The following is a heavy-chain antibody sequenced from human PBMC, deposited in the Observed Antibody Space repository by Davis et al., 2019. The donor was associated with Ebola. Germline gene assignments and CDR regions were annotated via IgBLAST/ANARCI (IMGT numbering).Heavy chain of an antibody. CDR2: IDPSDSYT. CDR1: GYSFTSYW. J-gene: IGHJ6*02. V-gene: IGHV5-10-1*01. D-gene: IGHD6-6*01. Sequence: KVSCKGSGYSFTSYWISWVRQMPGKGLEWMGRIDPSDSYTNYSPSFQGHVTISADKSISTAYLQWSSLKASDTAMYYCASVVGGNIAAWRAPDYYYGMDVWGQGTTVTVS. CDR3: ASVVGGNIAAWRAPDYYYGMDV.